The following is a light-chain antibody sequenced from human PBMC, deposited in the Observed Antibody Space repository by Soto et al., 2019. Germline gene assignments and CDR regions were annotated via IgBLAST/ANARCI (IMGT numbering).Light chain of an antibody. J-gene: IGKJ5*01. V-gene: IGKV3-15*01. CDR1: EYVSNN. CDR2: GAS. CDR3: QQYNNWPPLT. Sequence: ETVMTQSPATLSVSPGERVTLSCRASEYVSNNLAWYQQRPGQPPRLLIYGASTRATGIPSRFSGSGSGTEFTLTISGLQSEDFAIYFCQQYNNWPPLTFGQGTRLEV.